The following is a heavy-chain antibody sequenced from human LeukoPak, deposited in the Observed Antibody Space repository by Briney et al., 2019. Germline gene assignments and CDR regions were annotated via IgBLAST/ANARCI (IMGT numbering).Heavy chain of an antibody. CDR3: AREGYSGYDAYYFDY. V-gene: IGHV3-7*03. CDR2: IKQDGSEK. CDR1: GFTFSNYW. Sequence: GGSLRLSCAASGFTFSNYWMSWVRQAPGKGLEWVANIKQDGSEKYYVDSVKGRFTISRDNAKNSLYLQMNSLRAEDTAVYYCAREGYSGYDAYYFDYWGQGTLVTVSS. J-gene: IGHJ4*02. D-gene: IGHD5-12*01.